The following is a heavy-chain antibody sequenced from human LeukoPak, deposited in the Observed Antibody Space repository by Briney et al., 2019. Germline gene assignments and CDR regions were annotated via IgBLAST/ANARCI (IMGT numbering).Heavy chain of an antibody. V-gene: IGHV4-38-2*02. J-gene: IGHJ4*02. D-gene: IGHD6-25*01. CDR3: ARGGPGWRLRFDY. CDR1: GYSISSGYY. Sequence: PSETLSLTCTVSGYSISSGYYWGWIRQPPGKGLEWIGSIYHSGSTYYNPSLKSRVTISVDTSKNQFSLKLSSVTAADTAVYYCARGGPGWRLRFDYWGQGTLVTVSS. CDR2: IYHSGST.